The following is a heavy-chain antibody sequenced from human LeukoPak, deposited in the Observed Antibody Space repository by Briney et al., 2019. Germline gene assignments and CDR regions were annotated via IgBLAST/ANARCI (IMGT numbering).Heavy chain of an antibody. D-gene: IGHD4-17*01. CDR2: VSGSGNRT. CDR1: GFTFSSYA. V-gene: IGHV3-23*01. CDR3: AKSQDFGDYDVAF. Sequence: GGSLRLSCAASGFTFSSYAMSCVRQAPGKGLEWVSSVSGSGNRTYYADSVKGRFTISRDNSKNTLYLQMNSLRAEDTAVYYCAKSQDFGDYDVAFWGQGTLVTVS. J-gene: IGHJ4*02.